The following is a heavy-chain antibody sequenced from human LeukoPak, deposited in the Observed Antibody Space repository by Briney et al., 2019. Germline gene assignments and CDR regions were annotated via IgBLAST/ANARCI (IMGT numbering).Heavy chain of an antibody. V-gene: IGHV2-5*01. CDR2: LYWNDDR. J-gene: IGHJ4*02. Sequence: SGPTLVNPSQTLTLTCTLSGFSLSPSGVGVGWIGQPPGRALELLAVLYWNDDRRYSPSLKSTLIITKDTSKNQMVLTMTNMDPVDTATYYCAHGVVSFDWINYFDYWGQGALVTVSS. CDR1: GFSLSPSGVG. CDR3: AHGVVSFDWINYFDY. D-gene: IGHD3-9*01.